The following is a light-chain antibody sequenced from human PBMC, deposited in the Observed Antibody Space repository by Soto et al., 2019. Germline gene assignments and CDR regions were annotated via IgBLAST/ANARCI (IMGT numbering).Light chain of an antibody. CDR3: QHYNSYSEA. Sequence: EIVMTQSPATLSVSPGERATLSCRASQNVGNNLVWYQQKPGQAPRLLIYGASTRAAGIPDRFSGSGSETQFTLTISSLQSDDFATYYCQHYNSYSEAFGQGTKVDIK. CDR2: GAS. V-gene: IGKV3-15*01. J-gene: IGKJ1*01. CDR1: QNVGNN.